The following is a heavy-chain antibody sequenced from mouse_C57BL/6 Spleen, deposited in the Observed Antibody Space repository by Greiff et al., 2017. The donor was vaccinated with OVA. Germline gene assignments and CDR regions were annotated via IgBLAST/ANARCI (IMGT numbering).Heavy chain of an antibody. CDR2: ISSGSSTI. Sequence: EVKLVESGGGLVKPGGSLKLSCAASGFTFSDYGMHWVRQAPEKGLEWVAYISSGSSTIYYADTVKGRFTISRDNAKNTLFLQMTSLRSEDTAMYYCARMGDGYLDYWGQGTTLTVSS. CDR1: GFTFSDYG. V-gene: IGHV5-17*01. J-gene: IGHJ2*01. CDR3: ARMGDGYLDY. D-gene: IGHD2-3*01.